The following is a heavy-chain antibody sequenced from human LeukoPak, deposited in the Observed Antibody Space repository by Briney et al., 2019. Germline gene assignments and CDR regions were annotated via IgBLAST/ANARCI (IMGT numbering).Heavy chain of an antibody. CDR2: ISAYNGNT. Sequence: ASVKVSCKASGYTFTSYGISWVRQAPGQGLEWMGWISAYNGNTNYAQKLQGRVTMTTDTSTSTAYMELRSLRSDDTAVYYCARGGGYYYDSSGYYRHGNFDYWGQGTLVTVSS. V-gene: IGHV1-18*01. J-gene: IGHJ4*02. D-gene: IGHD3-22*01. CDR1: GYTFTSYG. CDR3: ARGGGYYYDSSGYYRHGNFDY.